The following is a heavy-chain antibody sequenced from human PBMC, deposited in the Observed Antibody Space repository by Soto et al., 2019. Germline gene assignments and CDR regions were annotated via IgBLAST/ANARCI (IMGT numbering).Heavy chain of an antibody. D-gene: IGHD4-4*01. CDR2: IYYSGST. Sequence: QLQLQESGPGLVKPSETLSLTCTVSGGSISSSSYYWGWIRQPPGKGLEWIGSIYYSGSTYYNPSLKSRVTISVDTSKTQFSLKLSSVTAADTAVYYCARGTVSTRYYYYYYMDVWGKGTTVTVSS. CDR3: ARGTVSTRYYYYYYMDV. V-gene: IGHV4-39*01. CDR1: GGSISSSSYY. J-gene: IGHJ6*03.